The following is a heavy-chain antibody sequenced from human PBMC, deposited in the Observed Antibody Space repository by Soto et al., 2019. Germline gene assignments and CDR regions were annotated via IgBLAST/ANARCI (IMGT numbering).Heavy chain of an antibody. CDR1: GFTSSSYG. CDR3: AKEGRYSSSRGYFDY. CDR2: ISGSGGST. J-gene: IGHJ4*02. V-gene: IGHV3-23*01. Sequence: EVQLLESGGGLVQPGGSLRLSCAASGFTSSSYGMSWVRQAPGKGLEWVSGISGSGGSTYYADSVKGRFTISRDNPKNTLYLQMNSLRAEDTAVYYCAKEGRYSSSRGYFDYWGQGTLVTVSS. D-gene: IGHD6-13*01.